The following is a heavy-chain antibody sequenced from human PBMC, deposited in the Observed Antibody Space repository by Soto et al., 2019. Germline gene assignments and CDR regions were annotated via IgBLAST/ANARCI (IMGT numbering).Heavy chain of an antibody. CDR2: IIVSNGSP. V-gene: IGHV1-3*01. Sequence: QVQLVQSGAEVKEPGASVRVSCKASGYTFTSHTLHWARQAPGQCLEWMGWIIVSNGSPRYAPQFQGRVTFGRDTSATTAYMELSSLTSEDTAVYYCAREPEDGVPGDYWGQGTLVVVSS. CDR1: GYTFTSHT. J-gene: IGHJ4*02. D-gene: IGHD3-3*01. CDR3: AREPEDGVPGDY.